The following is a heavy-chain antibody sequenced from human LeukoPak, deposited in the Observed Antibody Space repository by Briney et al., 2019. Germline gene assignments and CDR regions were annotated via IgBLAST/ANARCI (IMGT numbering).Heavy chain of an antibody. Sequence: GGSLRLSCAASGFTFSSYWMHWVRQAPGKGLVWVSRINSDGSSTSYADSVKGRFTISRDNAKNTLYLQMNSLRAEDTAVYYCARDPLDGYSSGWCYFDYWGQGTLVTVSS. V-gene: IGHV3-74*01. CDR1: GFTFSSYW. J-gene: IGHJ4*02. CDR3: ARDPLDGYSSGWCYFDY. CDR2: INSDGSST. D-gene: IGHD6-19*01.